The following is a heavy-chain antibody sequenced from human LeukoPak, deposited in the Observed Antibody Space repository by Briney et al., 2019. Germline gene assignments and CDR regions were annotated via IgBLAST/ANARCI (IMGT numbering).Heavy chain of an antibody. Sequence: ASVKVSCKASGYTFTSYDINWVRQATGQGLEWMGWMNPNSGNTGYAQKFQGRVTMTRNTSISTAYMELSSLRSEDTAVYYCARTGGGYSSGTTYYFDYWGQGTLVTVS. J-gene: IGHJ4*02. CDR3: ARTGGGYSSGTTYYFDY. CDR1: GYTFTSYD. CDR2: MNPNSGNT. V-gene: IGHV1-8*01. D-gene: IGHD6-19*01.